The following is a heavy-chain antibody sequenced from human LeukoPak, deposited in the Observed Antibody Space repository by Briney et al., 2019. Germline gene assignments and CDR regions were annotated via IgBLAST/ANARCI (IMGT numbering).Heavy chain of an antibody. J-gene: IGHJ4*02. D-gene: IGHD3-3*02. CDR2: LSGSGGKT. Sequence: GGSLRLSCAASGFTFSNYAMSWVRQAPGKGLEWVSSLSGSGGKTFYADSVRGRFTISRDTSKNTLYLQMNSLDAEDTAVYYCAKRFAGTSIRSEYYFDYWGQGNLVTVSS. V-gene: IGHV3-23*01. CDR1: GFTFSNYA. CDR3: AKRFAGTSIRSEYYFDY.